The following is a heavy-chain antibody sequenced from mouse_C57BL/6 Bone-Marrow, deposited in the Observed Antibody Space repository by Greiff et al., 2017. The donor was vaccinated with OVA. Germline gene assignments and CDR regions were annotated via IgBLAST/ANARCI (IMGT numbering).Heavy chain of an antibody. CDR2: FHPYNDDT. D-gene: IGHD3-3*01. CDR1: GYTFTTYP. J-gene: IGHJ4*01. CDR3: ARGGDERAYAMDY. Sequence: VQLQESGAELVKPGASVKMSCKASGYTFTTYPIEWMKQNHGKSLEWIGNFHPYNDDTKYNEKFKGKATLTVEKSSSTVYLELSRLTSDDSAVYYCARGGDERAYAMDYWGQGTSVTVSS. V-gene: IGHV1-47*01.